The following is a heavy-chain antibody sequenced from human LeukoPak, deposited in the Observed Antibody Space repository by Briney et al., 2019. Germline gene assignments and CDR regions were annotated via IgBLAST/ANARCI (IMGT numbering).Heavy chain of an antibody. CDR1: GFTFSSYS. D-gene: IGHD3-10*01. Sequence: GGSLRLSCAASGFTFSSYSMNWVRQAPGKGLEWVSSISSSSSYIYYADSVKGRFTISRDNAKNSLYLQMNSLRAEDTAVYYCARGRITMVRGAERLYYFDYWGQGTLVTVSS. CDR2: ISSSSSYI. CDR3: ARGRITMVRGAERLYYFDY. J-gene: IGHJ4*02. V-gene: IGHV3-21*01.